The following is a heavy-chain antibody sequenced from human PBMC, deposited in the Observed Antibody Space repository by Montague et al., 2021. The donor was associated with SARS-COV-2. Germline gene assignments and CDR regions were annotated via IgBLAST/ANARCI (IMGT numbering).Heavy chain of an antibody. V-gene: IGHV4-34*01. CDR2: INQSGRT. CDR3: ARQPFITINRGASWSGFDP. J-gene: IGHJ5*02. D-gene: IGHD3-10*01. CDR1: GGSFSGYY. Sequence: SETLSLTCAVYGGSFSGYYWSWIRQPPEKGLEWIGEINQSGRTNNNPSLKSRVIISVDTSKNQFSLKLSSVTAADTAVYYCARQPFITINRGASWSGFDPWGRGTLVAVSS.